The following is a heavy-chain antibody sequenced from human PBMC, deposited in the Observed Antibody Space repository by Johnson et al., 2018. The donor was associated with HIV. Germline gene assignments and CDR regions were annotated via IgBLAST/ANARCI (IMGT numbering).Heavy chain of an antibody. V-gene: IGHV3-30*02. J-gene: IGHJ3*02. CDR2: IRYDGSNK. D-gene: IGHD6-13*01. CDR1: GFTFINYW. CDR3: TTTAFIKAAGGTRPLDI. Sequence: QVQLVESGGGLVQPGGSLRLSCATSGFTFINYWMHWVRQAPGKGLEWVAFIRYDGSNKYYADSVKGRFTISRDNSKNTLYLEMNSLKTEDTAVYYCTTTAFIKAAGGTRPLDIWGQGTMVTVSS.